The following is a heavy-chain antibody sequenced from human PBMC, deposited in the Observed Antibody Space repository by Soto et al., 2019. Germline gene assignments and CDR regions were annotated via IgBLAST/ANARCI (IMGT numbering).Heavy chain of an antibody. CDR1: GFTFSSYG. Sequence: QVQLVESGGGVVQPGRSLRLSCAASGFTFSSYGMHWVRQAPGKGLEWVAVIWYDGSNKYYADSVKGRFTISRDNSKNTLYLQMNSLRAEDTAVYYCAREQYSSSWGKDYYYDGMDVWGQGTTVTVSS. V-gene: IGHV3-33*01. D-gene: IGHD6-6*01. J-gene: IGHJ6*02. CDR3: AREQYSSSWGKDYYYDGMDV. CDR2: IWYDGSNK.